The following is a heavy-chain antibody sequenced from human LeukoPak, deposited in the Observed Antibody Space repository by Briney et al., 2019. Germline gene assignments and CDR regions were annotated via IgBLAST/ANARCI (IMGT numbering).Heavy chain of an antibody. CDR1: GGSISSYY. J-gene: IGHJ6*02. CDR2: IYYSGST. Sequence: PSETLSLTCTVSGGSISSYYWSWIRQPPGKGLEWIGYIYYSGSTNYNPSLKSRVTISVDTSKNQFSLKLSSVTAADTAVYYCARQGIDCSGGSCYVQGNYYYYGMDVWGQGTTVTVSS. V-gene: IGHV4-59*08. CDR3: ARQGIDCSGGSCYVQGNYYYYGMDV. D-gene: IGHD2-15*01.